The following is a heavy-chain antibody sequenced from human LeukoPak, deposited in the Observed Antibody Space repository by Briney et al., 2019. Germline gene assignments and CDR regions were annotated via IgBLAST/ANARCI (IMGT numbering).Heavy chain of an antibody. CDR2: LYYMRGA. CDR1: GGSISGYY. Sequence: SETLSLTCTVSGGSISGYYWSWSRQPPGKGVEWIWNLYYMRGARYKSSLKSRVTTSVDTSRNEFSLKLSSVTAADTAVYYCARSPTVSVGYCSSVTCQADYWGQGTLVTVSS. CDR3: ARSPTVSVGYCSSVTCQADY. V-gene: IGHV4-59*01. J-gene: IGHJ4*02. D-gene: IGHD2-2*01.